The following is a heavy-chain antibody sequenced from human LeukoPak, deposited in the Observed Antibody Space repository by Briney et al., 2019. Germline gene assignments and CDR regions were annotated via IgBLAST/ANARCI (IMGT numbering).Heavy chain of an antibody. CDR3: ARVSHYYYYGMDV. Sequence: ASVKVSCKASGYTFTGYYMHWVRQAPGQGPEWMGWINPNSGGTNYAQKFQGWVTMTRDTSISTAYMELSRLRSDDTAVYYCARVSHYYYYGMDVWGQGTTVTVSS. J-gene: IGHJ6*02. CDR2: INPNSGGT. CDR1: GYTFTGYY. V-gene: IGHV1-2*04.